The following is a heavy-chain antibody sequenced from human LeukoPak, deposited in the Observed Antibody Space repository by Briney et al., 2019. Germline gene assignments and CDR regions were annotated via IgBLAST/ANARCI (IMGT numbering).Heavy chain of an antibody. CDR3: ARFRNFVSDI. J-gene: IGHJ3*02. CDR1: GASISRDY. D-gene: IGHD3-16*01. V-gene: IGHV4-59*12. CDR2: IYYSGNT. Sequence: PSETLSLTSTVSGASISRDYSNWIRQPPGKGLEWIGYIYYSGNTNYNPSLKSRVTMSVDTSKNQFSLKVTSVTAADSAVYYCARFRNFVSDIWGQGTMVTVSS.